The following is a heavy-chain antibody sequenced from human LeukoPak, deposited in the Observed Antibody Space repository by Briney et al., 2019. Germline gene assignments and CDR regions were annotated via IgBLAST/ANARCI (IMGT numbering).Heavy chain of an antibody. J-gene: IGHJ6*03. V-gene: IGHV3-23*01. CDR2: ISGSGGST. CDR1: GFTFSSYA. D-gene: IGHD3-3*01. Sequence: GGSLRLSCAAWGFTFSSYAMSWVRQAPGKGLEGVSAISGSGGSTYYADSVKGRFTISRDNSKNTLYLQMNSLRAEDTAVYYCAKGGDVLRFLEWLSHMDVWGKGTTVTVSS. CDR3: AKGGDVLRFLEWLSHMDV.